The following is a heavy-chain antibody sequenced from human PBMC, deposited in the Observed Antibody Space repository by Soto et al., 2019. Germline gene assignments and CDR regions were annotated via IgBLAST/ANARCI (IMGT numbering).Heavy chain of an antibody. CDR1: GYTFTSYY. CDR3: ARRDCFSSSCYFKY. D-gene: IGHD2-2*01. J-gene: IGHJ4*02. Sequence: QESLVQSGAEVKKPGASVKVSCKASGYTFTSYYVHWVRQAPGQGLEWMGIINPSGATTTYAQNFQGRVAMTRDTSTSTVYMELSSLRSEDTAVYYCARRDCFSSSCYFKYWGQGTLVAVSS. CDR2: INPSGATT. V-gene: IGHV1-46*01.